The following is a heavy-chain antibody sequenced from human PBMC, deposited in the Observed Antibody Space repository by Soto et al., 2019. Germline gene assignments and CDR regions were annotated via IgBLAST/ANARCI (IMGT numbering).Heavy chain of an antibody. J-gene: IGHJ5*02. V-gene: IGHV3-21*01. Sequence: GGSLRLSCAASGFTFSSYSMNWVRQAPGKGLEWVSSISSSSSYIYYADSVKGRFTISRDNAKNSLYLQMNSLRAEDTAVYYCARDLCDNDILTGPWGQGTLVTVSS. CDR2: ISSSSSYI. CDR1: GFTFSSYS. D-gene: IGHD3-9*01. CDR3: ARDLCDNDILTGP.